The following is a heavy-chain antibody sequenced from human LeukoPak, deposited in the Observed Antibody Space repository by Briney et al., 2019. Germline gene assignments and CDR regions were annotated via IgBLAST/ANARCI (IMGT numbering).Heavy chain of an antibody. V-gene: IGHV1-3*03. CDR2: INAGNGNT. CDR1: GYTFTSYA. D-gene: IGHD6-19*01. Sequence: ASVKVPCKASGYTFTSYAMHWVRQAPGQRLEWMGWINAGNGNTKYSQEFQGRVTITRDTSASTAYMELSSLRSEDMAVYYCARGPRIAVAGTDAFDIWGQGTMVTVSS. CDR3: ARGPRIAVAGTDAFDI. J-gene: IGHJ3*02.